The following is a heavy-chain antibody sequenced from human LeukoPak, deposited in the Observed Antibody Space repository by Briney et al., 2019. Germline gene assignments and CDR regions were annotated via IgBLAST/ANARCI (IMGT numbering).Heavy chain of an antibody. D-gene: IGHD2-2*01. J-gene: IGHJ4*02. V-gene: IGHV3-23*01. Sequence: GGSLRLSCEVSGFSFRSYVLSWVRQTPGEGLEWVSSIVSSVVPSAAGTFYVDSVKGRFTISRDNSKNTLYLQMNSLRAEDTALYYCAHGRGGVVSVAMDYWGQGTLVTVSS. CDR1: GFSFRSYV. CDR3: AHGRGGVVSVAMDY. CDR2: IVSSVVPSAAGT.